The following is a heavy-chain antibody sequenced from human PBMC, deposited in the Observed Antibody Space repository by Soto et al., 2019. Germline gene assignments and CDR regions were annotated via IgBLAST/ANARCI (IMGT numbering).Heavy chain of an antibody. V-gene: IGHV1-24*01. CDR2: FDPEDGET. CDR1: GYTLTELS. D-gene: IGHD6-19*01. J-gene: IGHJ6*02. CDR3: ARAPPWYSSGWRLYYYYYHGMDV. Sequence: ASVKVSCKVSGYTLTELSMHWVRQAPGKGLEWMGGFDPEDGETIYAQKFQGRVTMTEDTSTDTAYMELSSLRSEDTAVYYCARAPPWYSSGWRLYYYYYHGMDVWGQGTTVTVSS.